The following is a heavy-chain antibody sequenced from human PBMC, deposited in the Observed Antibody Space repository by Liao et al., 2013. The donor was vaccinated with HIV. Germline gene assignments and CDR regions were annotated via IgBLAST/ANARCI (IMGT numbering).Heavy chain of an antibody. V-gene: IGHV4-30-4*08. CDR2: IYHSGST. CDR3: ARDRVAVAGTPGYFDY. D-gene: IGHD6-19*01. Sequence: QVQLQESGPGLVKPSQTLSLTCTVSGGSISSGDYYWSWIRQPPGKGLEWIGYIYHSGSTYYNPSLKSRVSMSVDRSKKQFSLKLSSVTAADTAVYYCARDRVAVAGTPGYFDYWGQGTLVTVSS. J-gene: IGHJ4*02. CDR1: GGSISSGDYY.